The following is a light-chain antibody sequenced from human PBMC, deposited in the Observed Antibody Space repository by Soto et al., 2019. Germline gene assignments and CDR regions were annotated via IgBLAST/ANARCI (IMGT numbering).Light chain of an antibody. Sequence: QSALTQPRSVSGSPGQSVTISCTGTSSDVGGYNYVSWYQQHPGKAPKLILYDVNKRPSGVPDRFSGSKSGNTASLTISGLQAEDEADYYCCSYAGSYTFEVFGTGTKLTVL. CDR1: SSDVGGYNY. J-gene: IGLJ1*01. CDR2: DVN. V-gene: IGLV2-11*01. CDR3: CSYAGSYTFEV.